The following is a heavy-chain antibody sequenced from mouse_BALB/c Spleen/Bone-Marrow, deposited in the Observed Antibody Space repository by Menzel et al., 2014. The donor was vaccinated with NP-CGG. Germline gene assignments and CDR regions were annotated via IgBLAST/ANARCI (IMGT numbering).Heavy chain of an antibody. V-gene: IGHV1S81*02. D-gene: IGHD3-3*01. Sequence: VKLMESGAELVKPGASVKLSCKSSGYTFTSYYMYWVKQRPGQGLEWIGGINPSNGGTNFNEKFKSRATLTVDESSSTAYMQLSSLTPEDSAVYYCTREGTFFAYWGQGTLVTVSA. J-gene: IGHJ3*01. CDR1: GYTFTSYY. CDR3: TREGTFFAY. CDR2: INPSNGGT.